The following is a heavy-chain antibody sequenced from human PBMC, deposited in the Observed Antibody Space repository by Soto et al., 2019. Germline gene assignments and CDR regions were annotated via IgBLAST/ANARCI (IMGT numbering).Heavy chain of an antibody. CDR1: GYTFTSYG. J-gene: IGHJ6*02. CDR2: ISAYNGNT. Sequence: QVLLVQSGAEVKKPGASVKVSCKASGYTFTSYGISWVRQAPGQGLEWMGWISAYNGNTNYAQKLQGRVTMTTDTSTSTAYMELRSLRSDDTAVYYCARVSLQYSPGLYYYYGMDVWGQGTTVTVSS. CDR3: ARVSLQYSPGLYYYYGMDV. D-gene: IGHD5-18*01. V-gene: IGHV1-18*04.